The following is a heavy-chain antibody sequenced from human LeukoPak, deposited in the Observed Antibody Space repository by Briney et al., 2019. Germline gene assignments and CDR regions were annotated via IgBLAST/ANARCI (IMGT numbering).Heavy chain of an antibody. CDR3: AREGLGSSSWYPTPAPY. CDR1: GFTFSDYY. Sequence: PGGSLRLSCAASGFTFSDYYMSWIRQAPGKGLEWVSYISSSGSTIYYADSVKGRFTISGDNAKNSLYLQMNSLRAEDTAVYYCAREGLGSSSWYPTPAPYWGQGTLVTVSS. CDR2: ISSSGSTI. V-gene: IGHV3-11*01. D-gene: IGHD6-13*01. J-gene: IGHJ4*02.